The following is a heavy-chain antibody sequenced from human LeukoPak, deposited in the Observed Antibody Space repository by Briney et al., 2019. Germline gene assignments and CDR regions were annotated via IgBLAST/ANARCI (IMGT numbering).Heavy chain of an antibody. V-gene: IGHV1-18*01. J-gene: IGHJ4*02. Sequence: ASVKVSCKASGYTFTSYGISWVRQAPGQGLEWMAWISAYNGNTDYAQNLRGKVTMTTDTSTSTAYMELRSLRSDDTAVYYCARDSVDGSGTYYNDSPDYWGQGTLVTVSS. CDR1: GYTFTSYG. D-gene: IGHD3-10*01. CDR2: ISAYNGNT. CDR3: ARDSVDGSGTYYNDSPDY.